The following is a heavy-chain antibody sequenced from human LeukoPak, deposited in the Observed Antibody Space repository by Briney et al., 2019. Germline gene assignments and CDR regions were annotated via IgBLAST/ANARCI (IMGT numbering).Heavy chain of an antibody. CDR2: INHSGST. J-gene: IGHJ4*02. D-gene: IGHD4-17*01. CDR1: GGSFSGYY. CDR3: ASNNGDYGDLYFDY. Sequence: SETLSLTCAVYGGSFSGYYWSWIRQPPGKGLEWIGEINHSGSTIYNPSLKSRVTISVDTSKNQFSLKLSSVTAADTAVYYCASNNGDYGDLYFDYWGQGTLVTVSS. V-gene: IGHV4-34*01.